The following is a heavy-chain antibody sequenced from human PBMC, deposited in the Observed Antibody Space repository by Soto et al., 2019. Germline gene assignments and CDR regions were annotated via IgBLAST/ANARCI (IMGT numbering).Heavy chain of an antibody. CDR1: GSTFSEYF. D-gene: IGHD2-2*01. J-gene: IGHJ5*02. CDR2: ISGSSDNI. CDR3: VRDSARIVVVPRVDGDNWLDP. V-gene: IGHV3-11*06. Sequence: VGSLRLSCAASGSTFSEYFMSWIRQAPGKGLEWVSFISGSSDNIKYADSVKGRFTISRDNAKNSLYLQMNSLRAEDTAVYYCVRDSARIVVVPRVDGDNWLDPWGQGTLVTVSS.